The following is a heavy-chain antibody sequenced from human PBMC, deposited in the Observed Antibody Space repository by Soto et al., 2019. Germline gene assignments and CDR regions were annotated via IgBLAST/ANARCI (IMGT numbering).Heavy chain of an antibody. CDR2: IYYSGST. D-gene: IGHD4-17*01. CDR3: ARRGGLDYGNYVSYWFDP. Sequence: QVQLQESGPGLVKPSETLSLTCTVSGGSVSSGSYYWSWSRQPPGKGLEWIGYIYYSGSTNYNPSLKSRVTISVDTSNNQSSLRLSSVTAADTAVYYCARRGGLDYGNYVSYWFDPWGQGTLVTVSS. J-gene: IGHJ5*02. V-gene: IGHV4-61*01. CDR1: GGSVSSGSYY.